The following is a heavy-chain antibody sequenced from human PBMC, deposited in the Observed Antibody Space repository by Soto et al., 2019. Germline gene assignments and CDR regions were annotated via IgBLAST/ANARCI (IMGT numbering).Heavy chain of an antibody. CDR1: GFTFSSYA. J-gene: IGHJ6*02. D-gene: IGHD3-10*01. CDR3: ARDLELLWFGESLWGYYYYYGMDV. CDR2: ISYDGSNK. Sequence: QVQLVESGGGVVQPGRSLRLSCAASGFTFSSYAMHWVRQAPGKGLEWVAVISYDGSNKYYADSVKGRFTISRDNSKNTLYLQMNSLRAEDTAVYYCARDLELLWFGESLWGYYYYYGMDVWGQGTTVTVSS. V-gene: IGHV3-30-3*01.